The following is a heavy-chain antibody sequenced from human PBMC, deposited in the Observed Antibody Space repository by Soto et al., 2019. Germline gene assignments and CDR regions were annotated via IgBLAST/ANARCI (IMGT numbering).Heavy chain of an antibody. D-gene: IGHD2-21*02. CDR3: ARGRCSGGDCFYDY. CDR1: GFTSSSYG. J-gene: IGHJ4*02. V-gene: IGHV3-7*03. CDR2: INQGGSGA. Sequence: EVQLVESGGGLVQPGGSLRLSCGASGFTSSSYGMSWVRQAPGKGLEWVATINQGGSGAYYVDSVRGRFTISRDNANNSIYRQMNSLRVADTAMYFCARGRCSGGDCFYDYWGQGTLVTVSS.